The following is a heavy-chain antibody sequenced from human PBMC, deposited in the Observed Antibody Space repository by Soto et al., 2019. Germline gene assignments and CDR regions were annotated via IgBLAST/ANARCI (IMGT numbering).Heavy chain of an antibody. CDR1: GFIFSSYS. CDR2: ISSSSSYI. CDR3: ARYDYSNLDY. D-gene: IGHD4-4*01. J-gene: IGHJ4*02. Sequence: EVQLVETGGGLVKPGGSLRLSCAASGFIFSSYSMNWVRQAPGKGLEWGSSISSSSSYIYYADSVKGRFTISRDNVKNSLYLQMNSLRAEDTAVYYCARYDYSNLDYWGQGTLVTVSS. V-gene: IGHV3-21*01.